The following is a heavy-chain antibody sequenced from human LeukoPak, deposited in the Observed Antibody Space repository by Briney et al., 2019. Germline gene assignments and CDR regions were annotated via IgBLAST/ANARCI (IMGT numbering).Heavy chain of an antibody. J-gene: IGHJ3*02. D-gene: IGHD2-8*02. CDR3: ARAGGATGGNKAFDI. V-gene: IGHV3-7*03. CDR2: IKQDGSEK. CDR1: GFTFSSYW. Sequence: PGGSLRLSCAASGFTFSSYWMSWVRQAPGKGLEWVANIKQDGSEKYYVDSVKGRFTISRDNAKNSLYLQMNSLRADDTAVYYCARAGGATGGNKAFDIWGQGTMVTVSS.